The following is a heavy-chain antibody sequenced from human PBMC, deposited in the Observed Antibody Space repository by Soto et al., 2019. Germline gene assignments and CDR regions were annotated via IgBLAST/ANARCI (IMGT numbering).Heavy chain of an antibody. CDR1: GDSVSSNTAA. V-gene: IGHV6-1*01. CDR2: TYYRSNWRH. Sequence: QTLSLTCVISGDSVSSNTAAWNWIRSSPSRGLEWLGRTYYRSNWRHDYAVSVKSRITVNPDTSKNHFSLQLNSVTPDDTAVYYCARGVAGSGFDLWGQGTLVTVSS. D-gene: IGHD6-19*01. CDR3: ARGVAGSGFDL. J-gene: IGHJ4*02.